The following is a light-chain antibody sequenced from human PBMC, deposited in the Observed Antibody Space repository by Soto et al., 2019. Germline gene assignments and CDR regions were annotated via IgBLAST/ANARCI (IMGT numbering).Light chain of an antibody. CDR3: QQRSTWPIT. CDR1: QGVSNY. Sequence: EIVLTQSPATLSLSPGERATLSCRASQGVSNYLAWYQQKPGQAPRLLIYDASNRATGIPARFSGSGPGTDFPLTISSLEPEDFAVYYCQQRSTWPITFGQGTRLEIK. J-gene: IGKJ5*01. V-gene: IGKV3D-11*01. CDR2: DAS.